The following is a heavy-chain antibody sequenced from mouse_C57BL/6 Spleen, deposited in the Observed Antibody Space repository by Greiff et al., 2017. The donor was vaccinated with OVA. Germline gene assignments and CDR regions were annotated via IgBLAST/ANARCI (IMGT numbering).Heavy chain of an antibody. V-gene: IGHV14-4*01. Sequence: VQLKESGAELVRPGASVKLSCTASGFNIKDDYMHWVKQRPEQGLEWIGWIDPENGDTEYASKFQGKATITADTSSNTAYLQLSSLTSEDTAVYYCTTPFRDDVSFAYWGQGTLVTVSA. D-gene: IGHD2-12*01. CDR1: GFNIKDDY. CDR3: TTPFRDDVSFAY. J-gene: IGHJ3*01. CDR2: IDPENGDT.